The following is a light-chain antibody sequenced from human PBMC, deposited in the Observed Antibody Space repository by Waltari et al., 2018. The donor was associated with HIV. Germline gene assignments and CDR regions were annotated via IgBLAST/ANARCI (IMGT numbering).Light chain of an antibody. V-gene: IGLV1-44*01. CDR3: SVWDVTLNGLV. CDR1: SSNSGSRT. J-gene: IGLJ2*01. CDR2: RNT. Sequence: QSLLTQSPSASGTPGQRVNISCFGTSSNSGSRTDTLYQHFPGTPPRRFIFRNTERPSGVPDRFSGSKSGTSASLAISGLHSQDEADYYCSVWDVTLNGLVFGGGTRLTVL.